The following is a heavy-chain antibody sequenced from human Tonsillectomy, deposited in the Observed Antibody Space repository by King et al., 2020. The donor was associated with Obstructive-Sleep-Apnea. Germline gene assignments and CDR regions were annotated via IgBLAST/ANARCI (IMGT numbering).Heavy chain of an antibody. CDR1: GYSFSSYW. V-gene: IGHV5-51*01. J-gene: IGHJ6*02. CDR2: IYPGDSDI. CDR3: ARHGAAVHFYGMDV. Sequence: QLVQSGAEVKKPGESLRISCQGSGYSFSSYWIAWVRQMPGKGLEWMGIIYPGDSDIKYSPSFQGQVTISVAKSISTAYLQWSSLKASDSAIYYCARHGAAVHFYGMDVWGQGTTVTVS. D-gene: IGHD6-13*01.